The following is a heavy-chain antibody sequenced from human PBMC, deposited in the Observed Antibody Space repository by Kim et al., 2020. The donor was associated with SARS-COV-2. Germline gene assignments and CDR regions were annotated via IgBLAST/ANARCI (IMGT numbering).Heavy chain of an antibody. V-gene: IGHV3-7*01. D-gene: IGHD4-17*01. Sequence: GSEKYYVDCVNGRCTISRDNAKNSLYLQMNSLRAEDTAVYYCASGPGTTDYWGQGTLVTVSS. J-gene: IGHJ4*02. CDR2: GSEK. CDR3: ASGPGTTDY.